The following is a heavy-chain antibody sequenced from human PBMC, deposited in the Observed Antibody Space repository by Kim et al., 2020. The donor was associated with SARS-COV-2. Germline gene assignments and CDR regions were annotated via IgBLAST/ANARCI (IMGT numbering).Heavy chain of an antibody. CDR1: GGSISSSSYY. Sequence: SETLSLTCTVSGGSISSSSYYWGWIRQPPGKGLEWIGSIYYSGSTYYNPSLKSRVTISVDTSKNQFSLKLSSVTAADTAVYYCAGLILKVAAAGTGRGRRDYWGQGTLVTVSS. CDR3: AGLILKVAAAGTGRGRRDY. D-gene: IGHD6-13*01. CDR2: IYYSGST. V-gene: IGHV4-39*01. J-gene: IGHJ4*02.